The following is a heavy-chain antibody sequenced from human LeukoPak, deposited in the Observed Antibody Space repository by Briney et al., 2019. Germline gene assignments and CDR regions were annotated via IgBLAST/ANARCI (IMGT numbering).Heavy chain of an antibody. J-gene: IGHJ6*02. V-gene: IGHV4-34*01. CDR1: GGSFTDYY. CDR3: ARGPVRDDGLTGISYYFGLDV. CDR2: IHHRAGA. D-gene: IGHD2-21*02. Sequence: SETLSLTCAVYGGSFTDYYWSWIRHLPGKGLEWIGEIHHRAGANYNPSLWGRVTISADTSKNQSSLHLTSVTAADTATFYCARGPVRDDGLTGISYYFGLDVWGHGNTVTVFS.